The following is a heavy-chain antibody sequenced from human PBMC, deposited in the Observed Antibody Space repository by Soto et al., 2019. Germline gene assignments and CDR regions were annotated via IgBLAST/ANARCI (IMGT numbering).Heavy chain of an antibody. CDR3: ARVGGDCSSTSCYWNGMDV. CDR2: IYYSGST. V-gene: IGHV4-59*01. Sequence: SETLSLTCTVSGGSISSYYWSWIRQPPGKGLEWIGYIYYSGSTNYNPSLKSRVTISVDTSKNHFSLKLSSLTAADTAVYYCARVGGDCSSTSCYWNGMDVWGQGTTVTVSS. J-gene: IGHJ6*02. D-gene: IGHD2-2*01. CDR1: GGSISSYY.